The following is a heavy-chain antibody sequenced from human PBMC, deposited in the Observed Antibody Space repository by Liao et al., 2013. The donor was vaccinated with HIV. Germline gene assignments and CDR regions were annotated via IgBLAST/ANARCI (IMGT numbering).Heavy chain of an antibody. CDR2: IYYSGST. D-gene: IGHD1-7*01. V-gene: IGHV4-59*12. CDR1: GGSISSYY. Sequence: QVQLQESGPGLVKPSETLSLTCTVSGGSISSYYWSWIRQPPGKGLEWIGYIYYSGSTYYNPSLKSRVTISVDTSKNQFSLKLSSVTAADTAVYYCARDELELPNYYYYYYMDVWGKGTTVTVSS. CDR3: ARDELELPNYYYYYYMDV. J-gene: IGHJ6*03.